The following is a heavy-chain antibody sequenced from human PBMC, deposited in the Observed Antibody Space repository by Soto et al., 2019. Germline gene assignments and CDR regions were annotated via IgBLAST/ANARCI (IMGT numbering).Heavy chain of an antibody. CDR1: GDTFSSYA. V-gene: IGHV1-69*10. CDR3: AKEKSRYDRSGYYRPDY. J-gene: IGHJ4*02. D-gene: IGHD3-22*01. Sequence: SVKVSCKSSGDTFSSYAISWVRQAPGQGLEWMGGIIPMLGTPSYAQKFQDRVTITADKFTSTVYMELSGLRSEDTAVYYCAKEKSRYDRSGYYRPDYWGQGTLVTVSS. CDR2: IIPMLGTP.